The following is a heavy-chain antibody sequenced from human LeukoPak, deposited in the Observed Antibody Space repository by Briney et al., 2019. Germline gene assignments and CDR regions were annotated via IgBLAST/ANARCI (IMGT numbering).Heavy chain of an antibody. CDR3: ARLKAAAGTRWFDP. Sequence: SETLSLTCTVSGGSISSYYWSWIRQPPGKGLEWIGYIYYSGSTNYNPSLKSRVTISVDTSKNQFSLKLSSVTAADTAVYYCARLKAAAGTRWFDPWGQGTLVTVSS. V-gene: IGHV4-59*01. CDR2: IYYSGST. CDR1: GGSISSYY. J-gene: IGHJ5*02. D-gene: IGHD6-13*01.